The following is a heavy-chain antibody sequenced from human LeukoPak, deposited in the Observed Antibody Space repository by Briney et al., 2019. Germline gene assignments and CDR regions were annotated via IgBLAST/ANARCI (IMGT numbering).Heavy chain of an antibody. D-gene: IGHD5-24*01. V-gene: IGHV3-66*01. CDR3: AREGDGYNPLGFDY. Sequence: GGSLRLSCAASGFTVSSNDMSWVRQAPGKGLEWVSVIYSGGSTYYADSVKGRFTISRDNSKNTLYLQMNSLRAEDTAVYYCAREGDGYNPLGFDYWGQGTLVTVSS. CDR1: GFTVSSND. CDR2: IYSGGST. J-gene: IGHJ4*02.